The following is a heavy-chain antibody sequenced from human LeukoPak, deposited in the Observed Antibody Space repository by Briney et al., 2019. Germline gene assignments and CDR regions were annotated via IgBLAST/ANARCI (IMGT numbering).Heavy chain of an antibody. Sequence: SETLSLTRTVSGGSISSSSYYWGWIRQPPGKGLEWIGSIYYSGSTYYNPSLKSRVTISVDTSKNQFSLKLSSVTAADTAVYYCARHQYYGSGSLWFDPWGQGTLVTVSS. CDR3: ARHQYYGSGSLWFDP. CDR2: IYYSGST. V-gene: IGHV4-39*01. CDR1: GGSISSSSYY. D-gene: IGHD3-10*01. J-gene: IGHJ5*02.